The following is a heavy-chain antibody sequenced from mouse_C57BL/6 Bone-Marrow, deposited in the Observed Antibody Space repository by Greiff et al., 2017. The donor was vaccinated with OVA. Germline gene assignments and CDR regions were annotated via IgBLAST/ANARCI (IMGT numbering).Heavy chain of an antibody. CDR1: GYTFTSYW. Sequence: QVQLQQPGAELVRPGTSVQLSCKASGYTFTSYWMHWVKQRPGQGLEWIGVIDPSDSYTNYNQKFKGKATLTVDTSSSTAYMQLSSLTSEDSAVYYCARGAIYYYGSSYSHWYFDVWGTGTTVTVSS. V-gene: IGHV1-59*01. CDR2: IDPSDSYT. CDR3: ARGAIYYYGSSYSHWYFDV. J-gene: IGHJ1*03. D-gene: IGHD1-1*01.